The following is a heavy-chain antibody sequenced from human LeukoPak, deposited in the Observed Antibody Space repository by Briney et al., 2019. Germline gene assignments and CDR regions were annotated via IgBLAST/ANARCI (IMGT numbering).Heavy chain of an antibody. CDR2: ISGTGRTI. Sequence: GGSLRLSCAASGFTFNNYYMSWIRQAPGKGLEWVSYISGTGRTIYYADSVKGRFAISRDNAKNSMYLQMNSLRAEDTAMYYCTREGEYSNSWYYFDYWGQGTLVTVSS. D-gene: IGHD6-13*01. V-gene: IGHV3-11*01. CDR3: TREGEYSNSWYYFDY. J-gene: IGHJ4*02. CDR1: GFTFNNYY.